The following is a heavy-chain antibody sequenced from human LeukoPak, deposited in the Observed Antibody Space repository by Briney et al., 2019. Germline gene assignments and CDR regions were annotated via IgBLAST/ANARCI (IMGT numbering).Heavy chain of an antibody. CDR3: AKGFDSSGYYYYYYGMDV. V-gene: IGHV4-30-2*01. Sequence: TSQTLSLTCAVSGGSISSGGYSWSWIRQPPGKGLEWIGYIYHSGSTYYNPSLKSRVTISVDRSKNQSSLKLSSVTAADTAVYYCAKGFDSSGYYYYYYGMDVWGQGTTVTVSS. J-gene: IGHJ6*02. D-gene: IGHD3-22*01. CDR1: GGSISSGGYS. CDR2: IYHSGST.